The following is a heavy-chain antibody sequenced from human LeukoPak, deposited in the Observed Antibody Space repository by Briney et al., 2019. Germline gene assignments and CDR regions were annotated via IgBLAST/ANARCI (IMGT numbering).Heavy chain of an antibody. J-gene: IGHJ4*02. CDR2: ISAYNGNT. V-gene: IGHV1-18*01. CDR1: GYTFTSYG. D-gene: IGHD2-2*01. Sequence: ASVKVSCKASGYTFTSYGISWVRQAPGQGLEWMGWISAYNGNTNYAQKLQGRVTMTTDTSTSTAYMELRSLRSDDTAVYYCARLYIVVVPAAPANYFDYWGQGTLVTVSS. CDR3: ARLYIVVVPAAPANYFDY.